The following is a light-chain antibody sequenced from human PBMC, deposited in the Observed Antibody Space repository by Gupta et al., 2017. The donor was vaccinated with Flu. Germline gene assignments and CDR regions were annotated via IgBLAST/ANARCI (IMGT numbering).Light chain of an antibody. CDR2: SNN. J-gene: IGLJ3*02. CDR1: SANSGSHI. V-gene: IGLV1-44*01. CDR3: AAWGGSLIGLL. Sequence: SSANSGSHIVSWYQQHPGTAPELIIHSNNQRPSGVPGLFSGSKSSTSAPLAIFGLPADDEYDYYCAAWGGSLIGLLFGGGTKLTVL.